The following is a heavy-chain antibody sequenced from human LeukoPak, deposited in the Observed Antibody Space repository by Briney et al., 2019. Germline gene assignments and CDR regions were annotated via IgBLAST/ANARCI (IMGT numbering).Heavy chain of an antibody. CDR3: ARVRIKQLAAFDI. CDR1: GFTFSNYA. J-gene: IGHJ3*02. D-gene: IGHD6-6*01. Sequence: GGSLRLSCGASGFTFSNYAMSWARQAPGKGLEWVSGINDNGSTRFYAASVKGRFTISRDNAKNSLYLQMNSLRAEDTAVYYCARVRIKQLAAFDIWGQGTMVTVSS. V-gene: IGHV3-23*01. CDR2: INDNGSTR.